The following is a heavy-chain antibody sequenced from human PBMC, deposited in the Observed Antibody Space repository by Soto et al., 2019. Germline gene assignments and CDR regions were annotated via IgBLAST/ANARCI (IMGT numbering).Heavy chain of an antibody. CDR1: GFTFSSYA. V-gene: IGHV3-23*01. D-gene: IGHD5-18*01. CDR2: ISGSGGIT. Sequence: SGGSLRLSCAASGFTFSSYAMGWVRQAPGKGLDWVSVISGSGGITYSADSVKGRFTISRDNSKSILYLQMNSLRAEDTAVYYCAKGIPDTGGYYYYSMDVWGQGTAVTVSS. CDR3: AKGIPDTGGYYYYSMDV. J-gene: IGHJ6*02.